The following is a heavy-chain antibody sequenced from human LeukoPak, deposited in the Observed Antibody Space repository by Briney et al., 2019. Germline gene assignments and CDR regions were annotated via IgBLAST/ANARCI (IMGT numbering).Heavy chain of an antibody. J-gene: IGHJ4*02. Sequence: GGSLRLSCAASGFTFSSYSMNWVRQAPGKGLEWVSYISSSSSTIYYADSVKGRFTISRDNAKNSLYLQMNSLRAEDTAVYYCAKGWYYGSGSYSPFDYWGQGTLVTVSS. CDR2: ISSSSSTI. CDR1: GFTFSSYS. D-gene: IGHD3-10*01. CDR3: AKGWYYGSGSYSPFDY. V-gene: IGHV3-48*04.